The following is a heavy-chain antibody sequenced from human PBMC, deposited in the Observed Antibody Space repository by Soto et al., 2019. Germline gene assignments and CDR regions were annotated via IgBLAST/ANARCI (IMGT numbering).Heavy chain of an antibody. CDR3: AREISGSYRFDY. V-gene: IGHV1-8*01. Sequence: QVQLVQSGAEVKKPGASVKVSCKASGYTFTSYDINWVRQATGQGLEWMGWMNPNSGNTGYAQKCKGKATMNRNTSISKAYMELSSLRSEDTAVYYCAREISGSYRFDYWGQGTLVTVSS. CDR1: GYTFTSYD. CDR2: MNPNSGNT. J-gene: IGHJ4*02. D-gene: IGHD1-26*01.